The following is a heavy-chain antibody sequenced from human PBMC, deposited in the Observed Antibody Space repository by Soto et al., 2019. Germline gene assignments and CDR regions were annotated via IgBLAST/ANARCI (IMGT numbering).Heavy chain of an antibody. CDR1: GGSISSSSYY. CDR3: ARQGARRSSGDY. D-gene: IGHD3-10*01. CDR2: IYYSGST. J-gene: IGHJ4*02. V-gene: IGHV4-39*01. Sequence: QLQLQESGPGLVKPSETLSLTCTVSGGSISSSSYYWGWIRQPPGKGLEWIGSIYYSGSTYYNPSLKSRVTISVDTSKNQFSLKLSSVTAADTAVYYCARQGARRSSGDYWGQGTLVTVSS.